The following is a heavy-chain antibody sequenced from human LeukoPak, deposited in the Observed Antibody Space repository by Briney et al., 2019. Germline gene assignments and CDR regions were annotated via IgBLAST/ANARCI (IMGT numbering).Heavy chain of an antibody. V-gene: IGHV5-51*01. Sequence: GESLKISCKGSGYSFTSYWIGWVRQMPGKGLEWMGIIYPGDSDTRYSPSFQDQVTISADKSISTAYLQWSSLKASDTAMYYCARHQAIGVRGVPWVGPNWFDPWGQGTLVTVSS. CDR2: IYPGDSDT. J-gene: IGHJ5*02. CDR1: GYSFTSYW. CDR3: ARHQAIGVRGVPWVGPNWFDP. D-gene: IGHD3-10*01.